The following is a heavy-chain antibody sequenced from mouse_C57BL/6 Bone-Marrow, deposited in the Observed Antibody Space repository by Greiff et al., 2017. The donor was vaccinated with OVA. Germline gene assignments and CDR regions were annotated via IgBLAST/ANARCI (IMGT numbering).Heavy chain of an antibody. CDR2: SRNKANDYTT. Sequence: DVMLVESGGGLVQSGRSLRLSCATSGFTFSDFYMEWVRQAPGKGLEWIAASRNKANDYTTEYSASVKGRFIVSRDTSQSILYLQMNALRAEDTAIYYCARDALGSSEAMDYWGQGTSVTVSS. D-gene: IGHD1-1*01. CDR1: GFTFSDFY. CDR3: ARDALGSSEAMDY. V-gene: IGHV7-1*01. J-gene: IGHJ4*01.